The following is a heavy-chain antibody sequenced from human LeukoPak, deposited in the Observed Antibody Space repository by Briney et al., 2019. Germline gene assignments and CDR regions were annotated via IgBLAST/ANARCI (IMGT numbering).Heavy chain of an antibody. CDR1: AFNFKTFS. Sequence: GGSLRLSCAASAFNFKTFSMNWVRQAPGKGLEWVSSITSSSSYIYYADPVRGRFTISRDNAKNSLYLQMNSLRAEDTAVYYCARDPGGSYYYYGMDVWGQGTTVTVSS. CDR2: ITSSSSYI. J-gene: IGHJ6*02. D-gene: IGHD3-10*01. V-gene: IGHV3-21*01. CDR3: ARDPGGSYYYYGMDV.